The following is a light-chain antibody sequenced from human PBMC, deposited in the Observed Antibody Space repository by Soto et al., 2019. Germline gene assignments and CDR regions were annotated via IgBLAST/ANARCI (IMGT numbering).Light chain of an antibody. CDR1: QGLVFTDGNTY. CDR3: MQGTRWPGT. J-gene: IGKJ2*01. Sequence: DVVMTQSPLSRPVTLGQPASISCKSSQGLVFTDGNTYLNWFHQRPGQSPRRLIYQVSKRDSGVPDRFSGSGSGTDFTLRISRVEAEDAGLYYCMQGTRWPGTFGQGTKLEIK. CDR2: QVS. V-gene: IGKV2-30*01.